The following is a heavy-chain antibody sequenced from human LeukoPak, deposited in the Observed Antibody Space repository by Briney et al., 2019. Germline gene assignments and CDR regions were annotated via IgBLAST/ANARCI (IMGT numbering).Heavy chain of an antibody. D-gene: IGHD5/OR15-5a*01. CDR1: GLTFNSYV. J-gene: IGHJ3*02. CDR2: ISYDGSKK. V-gene: IGHV3-30*03. CDR3: VRAILGDSVAFEM. Sequence: GRSLRLSCAASGLTFNSYVMHWVRQAPGKGLEWVALISYDGSKKYYADSVKGRFIIARDNSQDTLSLQMSSLRPEDTALYFCVRAILGDSVAFEMWGQGTMVTVSS.